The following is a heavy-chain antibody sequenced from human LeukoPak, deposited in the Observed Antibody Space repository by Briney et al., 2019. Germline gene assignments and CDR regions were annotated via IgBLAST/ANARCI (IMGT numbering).Heavy chain of an antibody. Sequence: VSPGCTSSYYAMHWLPQAPRNRLHSVAFISSDGSDKYYADSMKGRFTISRDNSKNTLYLQMTSLRGEDTAMYYCAREGTARDAFDIWGQGTMVTVSS. J-gene: IGHJ3*02. CDR2: ISSDGSDK. CDR1: GCTSSYYA. V-gene: IGHV3-30-3*01. D-gene: IGHD2-21*02. CDR3: AREGTARDAFDI.